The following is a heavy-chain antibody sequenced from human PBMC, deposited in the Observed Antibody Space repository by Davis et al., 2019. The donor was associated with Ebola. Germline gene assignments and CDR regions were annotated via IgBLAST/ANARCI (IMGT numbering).Heavy chain of an antibody. J-gene: IGHJ4*02. CDR1: GGSIISSSSY. CDR3: ATELYSGYDYFFDY. CDR2: IYYSGNT. V-gene: IGHV4-39*01. D-gene: IGHD5-12*01. Sequence: SETLSLTCTVSGGSIISSSSYWGWIRQPPRKGLEWIGSIYYSGNTYYNPSLKSRVTISVDTSKRQFSLKLSSVTAADTAVYFCATELYSGYDYFFDYWGQGTLVTVSS.